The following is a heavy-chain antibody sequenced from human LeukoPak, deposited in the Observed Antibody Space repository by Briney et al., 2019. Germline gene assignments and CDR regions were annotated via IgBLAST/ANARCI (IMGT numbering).Heavy chain of an antibody. CDR1: SASFSGYY. Sequence: SETLPLTCAVYSASFSGYYWTWIRQPPGKGLEWIGEINHRGSTSYNPSLKSRVTISVDTSKKQVSLNLSSMTAADTAVYYCAREDPEVVSATPFDYWGQGTLVTVSS. CDR3: AREDPEVVSATPFDY. CDR2: INHRGST. D-gene: IGHD2-15*01. V-gene: IGHV4-34*01. J-gene: IGHJ4*02.